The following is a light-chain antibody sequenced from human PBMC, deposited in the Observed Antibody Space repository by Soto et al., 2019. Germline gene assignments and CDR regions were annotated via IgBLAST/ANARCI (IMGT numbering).Light chain of an antibody. J-gene: IGLJ1*01. CDR1: ISDVGGYNY. Sequence: QSVPSQPASVCGSPGQSITISCTGTISDVGGYNYVSWYQQLPGKAPKLMIYDVSDRPSGVSNRFSGYKSGNTASLTISGLQAEDEADYYCSSYTSSSLYVFGTGTKVTVL. CDR3: SSYTSSSLYV. V-gene: IGLV2-14*01. CDR2: DVS.